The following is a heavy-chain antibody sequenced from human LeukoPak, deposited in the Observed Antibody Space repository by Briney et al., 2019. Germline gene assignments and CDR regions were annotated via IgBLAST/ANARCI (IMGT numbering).Heavy chain of an antibody. CDR1: GGTFSSYA. CDR3: ARGWLAETTVVTPYNY. J-gene: IGHJ4*02. D-gene: IGHD4-23*01. V-gene: IGHV1-69*13. CDR2: IIPIFGTP. Sequence: SVKVSCKASGGTFSSYAISWVRQAPGQGLEWMGGIIPIFGTPNYAQKFQGRVTITADESTSTAYMELSSLRSEDTAVFYCARGWLAETTVVTPYNYWGQGTLVTVSS.